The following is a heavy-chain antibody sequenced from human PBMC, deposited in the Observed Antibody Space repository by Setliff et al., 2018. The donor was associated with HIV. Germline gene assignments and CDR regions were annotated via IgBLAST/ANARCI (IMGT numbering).Heavy chain of an antibody. CDR3: ARENGWLFGWFDP. CDR1: GDSIASGGYS. V-gene: IGHV4-30-4*08. D-gene: IGHD3-22*01. Sequence: SSETLSLTCTVSGDSIASGGYSWTWIRQPPGKALEWVGYIYYSGRTSHSGSTYYNPSVASRITISGDTSKNQFSLKLTSVTAADTAIYYCARENGWLFGWFDPWGQGTPVTVS. CDR2: IYYSGRTSHSGST. J-gene: IGHJ5*02.